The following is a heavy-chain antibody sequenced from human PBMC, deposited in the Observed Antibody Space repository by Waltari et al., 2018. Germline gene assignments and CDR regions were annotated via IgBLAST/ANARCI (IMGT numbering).Heavy chain of an antibody. Sequence: QLQLQESGPGLVKPSATLSLTCTVSGGSISSSSYYWGWIRQPPGKGLEWIGSIYYSGSTYYNPSLKSRVTISVDTSKNQFSLKLSSVTAADTAVYYCARPDRDSSGRLYFQHWGQGTLVTVSS. CDR1: GGSISSSSYY. CDR3: ARPDRDSSGRLYFQH. D-gene: IGHD6-19*01. V-gene: IGHV4-39*01. J-gene: IGHJ1*01. CDR2: IYYSGST.